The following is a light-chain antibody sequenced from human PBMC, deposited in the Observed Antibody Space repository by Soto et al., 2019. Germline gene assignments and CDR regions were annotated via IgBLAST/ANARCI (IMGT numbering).Light chain of an antibody. CDR2: EVS. CDR3: SSYAGSNTDVV. J-gene: IGLJ2*01. CDR1: SSDVGGYNY. Sequence: QSALTQPPSASGSPXQSVTISCTGTSSDVGGYNYVSWYQQHPGKAPKLMIYEVSKRPSGVPDRFSGSKSGNTASLTVSGLQAEDEADYYCSSYAGSNTDVVFGGGTKVTVL. V-gene: IGLV2-8*01.